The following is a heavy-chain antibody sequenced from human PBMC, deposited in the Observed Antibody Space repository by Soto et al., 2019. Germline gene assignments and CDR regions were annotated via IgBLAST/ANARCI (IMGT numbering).Heavy chain of an antibody. J-gene: IGHJ6*02. CDR1: GYTFTSYD. CDR3: AAWHPLTIFGVVIIPTYYYYYGMDV. D-gene: IGHD3-3*01. Sequence: ASVKVSCKASGYTFTSYDINWVRQATGQGLEWMGWMNPNSGNTGYAQKFQGRVTITRNTSTSTAYMELSSLRSEDTAVYYCAAWHPLTIFGVVIIPTYYYYYGMDVWGQGTTVTVS. CDR2: MNPNSGNT. V-gene: IGHV1-8*01.